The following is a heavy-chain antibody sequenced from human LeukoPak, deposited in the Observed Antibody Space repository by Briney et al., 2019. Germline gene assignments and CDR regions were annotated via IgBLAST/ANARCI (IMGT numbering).Heavy chain of an antibody. Sequence: PGGSLRLSCAASGFTFSDHYMDWVRQAPGKGLEWVGRTRNKANSYTTEYAASVKGRFTISRDDSKNSLYLQMNSLKTEDTAVYHCARARLGEETFDYWGQGTLVTVSS. V-gene: IGHV3-72*01. CDR1: GFTFSDHY. CDR3: ARARLGEETFDY. D-gene: IGHD3-10*01. J-gene: IGHJ4*02. CDR2: TRNKANSYTT.